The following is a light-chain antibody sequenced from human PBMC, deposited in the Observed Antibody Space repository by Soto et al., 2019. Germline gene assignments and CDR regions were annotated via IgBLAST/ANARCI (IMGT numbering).Light chain of an antibody. CDR2: DVA. CDR3: VSYASSTTYV. CDR1: STDVGGSNF. Sequence: QSALTQPASVSDSPGQSITISCTGTSTDVGGSNFVSWYQQHPGKPPKLIIYDVANRPSGVPNRFSGSKSGSTASLTISRLQTEDEADYYCVSYASSTTYVFGTGTKLTVL. V-gene: IGLV2-14*03. J-gene: IGLJ1*01.